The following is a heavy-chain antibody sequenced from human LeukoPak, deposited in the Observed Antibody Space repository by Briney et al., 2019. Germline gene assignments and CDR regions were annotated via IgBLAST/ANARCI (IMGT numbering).Heavy chain of an antibody. D-gene: IGHD5-24*01. CDR2: IKSKTDGGTT. CDR3: TTESMATISMRYYYYGTDV. CDR1: GFTFSNAW. V-gene: IGHV3-15*07. Sequence: PGGSLRLSCAASGFTFSNAWMNWVRQAPGKGLEWVGRIKSKTDGGTTDYAAPVKGRFTISRDDSKNTLYLQMNSLKTEDTAVYYCTTESMATISMRYYYYGTDVWGQGTTVTVSS. J-gene: IGHJ6*02.